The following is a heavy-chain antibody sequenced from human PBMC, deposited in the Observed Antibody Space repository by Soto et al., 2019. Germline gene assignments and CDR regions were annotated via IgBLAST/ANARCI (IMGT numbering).Heavy chain of an antibody. CDR3: ATILRGCSGGSCYLGLLGY. Sequence: QVQLVQSGAEVKKPGASVKVSCKVSGYTLTELSMHWVRQAPGKGLEWMGGFDPEDGETIYAQKFQGRVTMTEDTSIDTAYMELSSLRSEDTAVYYCATILRGCSGGSCYLGLLGYWGQGTLVTVSS. V-gene: IGHV1-24*01. D-gene: IGHD2-15*01. J-gene: IGHJ4*02. CDR1: GYTLTELS. CDR2: FDPEDGET.